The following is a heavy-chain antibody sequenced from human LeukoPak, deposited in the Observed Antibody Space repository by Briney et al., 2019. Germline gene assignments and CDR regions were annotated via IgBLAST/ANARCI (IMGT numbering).Heavy chain of an antibody. V-gene: IGHV4-31*03. CDR1: GGSISSGGYY. J-gene: IGHJ4*02. CDR2: IYYSGST. Sequence: SQTLSLTCTVSGGSISSGGYYWSWIRQHPGKGLEWIGYIYYSGSTYYNPSLKSRVTISVDTSKNQFSLKLSSVTAADTAVYYCARGSPIVATNGYFNYWGQGTLVTASS. D-gene: IGHD5-12*01. CDR3: ARGSPIVATNGYFNY.